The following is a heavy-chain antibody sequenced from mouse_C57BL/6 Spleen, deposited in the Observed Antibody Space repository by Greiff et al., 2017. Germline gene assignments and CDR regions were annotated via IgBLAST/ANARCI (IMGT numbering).Heavy chain of an antibody. J-gene: IGHJ3*01. CDR2: IYPGDGDT. CDR1: GYAFSSYW. Sequence: VKLMESGAELVKPGASVKISCKASGYAFSSYWMNWVKQRPGKGLEWIGQIYPGDGDTNYNGMFQGKAKLTADKSSSTAYMQLSSLTSEASAVYFCARGGPSFAYWGQGTLVTVSA. V-gene: IGHV1-80*01. CDR3: ARGGPSFAY.